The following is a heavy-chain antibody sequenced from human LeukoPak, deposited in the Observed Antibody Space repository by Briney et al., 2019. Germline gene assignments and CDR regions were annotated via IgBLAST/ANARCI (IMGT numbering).Heavy chain of an antibody. D-gene: IGHD6-6*01. CDR3: AREPVAPRPIYYYGMDV. Sequence: GGSLRLSCAASEFTFSSYSMNWVRQAPGKGLEWVSSISSSSSYIYYADSVKGRFTISRDNAKNSLYLQMNSLRAEDTAVYYCAREPVAPRPIYYYGMDVWGQGTTVTVSS. CDR2: ISSSSSYI. V-gene: IGHV3-21*01. J-gene: IGHJ6*02. CDR1: EFTFSSYS.